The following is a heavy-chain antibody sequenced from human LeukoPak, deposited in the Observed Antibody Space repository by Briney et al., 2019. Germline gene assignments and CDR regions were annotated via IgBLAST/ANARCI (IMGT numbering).Heavy chain of an antibody. J-gene: IGHJ3*02. CDR1: GFTFSSYS. D-gene: IGHD4-17*01. Sequence: PGGSLRLSCSASGFTFSSYSVHWVRQAPGEGLEWVAAISYDGSNKYYADSVKGRFTISRDDSKNSLYLQMNSLRAEDTALYYCARDYGDYVRAFDIWGQGTMVTVSS. CDR2: ISYDGSNK. V-gene: IGHV3-30*03. CDR3: ARDYGDYVRAFDI.